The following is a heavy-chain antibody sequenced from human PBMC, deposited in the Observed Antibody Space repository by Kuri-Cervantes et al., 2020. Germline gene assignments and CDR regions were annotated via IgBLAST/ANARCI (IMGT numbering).Heavy chain of an antibody. CDR1: GDSVSSNSTA. V-gene: IGHV6-1*01. D-gene: IGHD3-10*01. J-gene: IGHJ5*02. Sequence: LRLSCAVSGDSVSSNSTAWNWIRQSPSRGLEWLGRTYYRLKWYNDYAVSVKSRMTINADTSKNQFSLQLNSVTAADTAVYYCARDSGTNLSAIWFGELLGYGWFDPWGQGTLVTDSS. CDR2: TYYRLKWYN. CDR3: ARDSGTNLSAIWFGELLGYGWFDP.